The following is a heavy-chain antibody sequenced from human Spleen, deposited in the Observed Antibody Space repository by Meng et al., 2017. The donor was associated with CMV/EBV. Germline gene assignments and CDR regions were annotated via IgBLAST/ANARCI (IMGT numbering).Heavy chain of an antibody. CDR2: IIPIFGTA. Sequence: SVKVSCKASGGTFSSYAISWVRQAPGQGLEWMGGIIPIFGTANYAQRFQGRLTITTDESTSTAYMELSSLRSEDTAMYYCARSEYCGGDCYSSFDSWGQGTLVTVSS. J-gene: IGHJ4*02. D-gene: IGHD2-21*01. V-gene: IGHV1-69*05. CDR3: ARSEYCGGDCYSSFDS. CDR1: GGTFSSYA.